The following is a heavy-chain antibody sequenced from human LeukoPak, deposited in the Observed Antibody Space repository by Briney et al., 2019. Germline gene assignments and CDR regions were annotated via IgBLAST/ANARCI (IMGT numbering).Heavy chain of an antibody. D-gene: IGHD3-10*01. CDR2: IKSKTDGGTT. J-gene: IGHJ4*02. CDR3: TFYLLWFGELLSY. Sequence: GGSLRLSCAASGFAFSNAWMSWVRQAPGEGQEWVGRIKSKTDGGTTDYPAPVEGRFTISRDDSKNTLYLQMTSLKTEDTAVYYWTFYLLWFGELLSYWGQGTLVTVSS. V-gene: IGHV3-15*01. CDR1: GFAFSNAW.